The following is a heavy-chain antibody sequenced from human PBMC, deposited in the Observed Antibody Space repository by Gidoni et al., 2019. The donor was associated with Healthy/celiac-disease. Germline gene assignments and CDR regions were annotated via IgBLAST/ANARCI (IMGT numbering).Heavy chain of an antibody. CDR3: XXTRXXPLXXYYG. J-gene: IGHJ6*01. V-gene: IGHV1-69*19. CDR2: IIPIFGTA. Sequence: QVPLVQSGAAVXXXGSSXKVSCXDSGGTFXXYAISWVRQAXGQGLEGMGGIIPIFGTANYEQKFQGRVXITAXXSTXXXYMXXXSLXXEDXXXYYXXXTRXXPLXXYYG. D-gene: IGHD3-10*01. CDR1: GGTFXXYA.